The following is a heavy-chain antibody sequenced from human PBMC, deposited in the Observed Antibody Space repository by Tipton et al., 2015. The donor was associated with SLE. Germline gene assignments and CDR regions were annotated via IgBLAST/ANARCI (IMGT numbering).Heavy chain of an antibody. J-gene: IGHJ4*02. CDR1: GGSISSGNYY. V-gene: IGHV4-61*09. CDR3: ARDLASFDY. Sequence: TLSLTCTVSGGSISSGNYYWSWIRQPAGKGLEWIGNIYTSGSTNYNPSLKSRVTISVDTSKNQFSLKLSSVTAADTAVYYCARDLASFDYWGQGTLVTVSS. CDR2: IYTSGST.